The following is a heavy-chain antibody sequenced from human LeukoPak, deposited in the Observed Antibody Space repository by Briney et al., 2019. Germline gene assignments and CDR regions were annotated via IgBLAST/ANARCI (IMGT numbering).Heavy chain of an antibody. CDR3: AREVTTTFDY. J-gene: IGHJ4*02. Sequence: GGSLRLSCAASGFTFSSHSMNWVRQAPGKGLEWVSYISSSSSTIYYADSVKGRFTISRDNAKNSPYLQMNSLRDEDTAVYYCAREVTTTFDYWGQGTLVTVSS. CDR2: ISSSSSTI. D-gene: IGHD4-11*01. V-gene: IGHV3-48*02. CDR1: GFTFSSHS.